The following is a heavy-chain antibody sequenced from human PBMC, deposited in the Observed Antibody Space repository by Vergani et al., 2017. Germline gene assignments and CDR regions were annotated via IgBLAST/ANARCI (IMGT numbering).Heavy chain of an antibody. CDR2: IIPIFGTA. CDR1: GGTFSSYA. V-gene: IGHV1-69*01. Sequence: QVQLVQSGAEVKKPGSSVKVSCKASGGTFSSYAISWVRQAPGQGLEWMGGIIPIFGTANYAQKFQGRVTITADESTSTAYMELSSLRSEDTAVYYCARVGCSSTSCAVKRTYNWFDPWGQGTLVTVSS. D-gene: IGHD2-2*01. CDR3: ARVGCSSTSCAVKRTYNWFDP. J-gene: IGHJ5*02.